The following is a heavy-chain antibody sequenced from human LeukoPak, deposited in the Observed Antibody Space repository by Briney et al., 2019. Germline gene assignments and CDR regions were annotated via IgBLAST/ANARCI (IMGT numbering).Heavy chain of an antibody. D-gene: IGHD5-12*01. J-gene: IGHJ4*02. V-gene: IGHV1-2*02. CDR2: INPDNGGT. Sequence: ASVKVSCKASGYTFTGYYMHWVRQAPGQGLEWMGWINPDNGGTNYAQKFQGRVTMTRNMSISTAYMELSRLRSDDTAVYYCARDPSNSGYDYLYYFDYWGQGTLVTVSS. CDR1: GYTFTGYY. CDR3: ARDPSNSGYDYLYYFDY.